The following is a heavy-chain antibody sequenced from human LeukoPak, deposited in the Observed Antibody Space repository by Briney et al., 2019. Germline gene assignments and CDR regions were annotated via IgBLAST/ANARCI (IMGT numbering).Heavy chain of an antibody. Sequence: GESLKISCKGSGYSFTSYWTAWVRQLPGKGLEWMGIIYPGDSDTTYSPSFQGQVTISADKSINTAYLQWSSLKASDTAIYYCARHVGSGTVIYSGYDSYYFDYWGQGTLVTVSS. D-gene: IGHD5-12*01. CDR1: GYSFTSYW. J-gene: IGHJ4*02. CDR3: ARHVGSGTVIYSGYDSYYFDY. CDR2: IYPGDSDT. V-gene: IGHV5-51*01.